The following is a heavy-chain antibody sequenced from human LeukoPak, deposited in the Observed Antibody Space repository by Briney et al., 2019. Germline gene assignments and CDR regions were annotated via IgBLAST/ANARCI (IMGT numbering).Heavy chain of an antibody. V-gene: IGHV3-23*01. J-gene: IGHJ4*02. CDR1: GFTFSSYA. CDR3: AKDTYSAKISLWGD. CDR2: ISGSGGST. Sequence: PGGSLRLSGAASGFTFSSYAMSWVRQAPGKGLEWVSAISGSGGSTYYADSVKGRFTISRNNSKNTLYLQMNSLRAEDTAVFYCAKDTYSAKISLWGDWGQGTLVTVSS. D-gene: IGHD3-16*01.